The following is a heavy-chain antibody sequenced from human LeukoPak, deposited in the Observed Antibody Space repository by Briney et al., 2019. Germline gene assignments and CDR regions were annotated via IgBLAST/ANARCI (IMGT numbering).Heavy chain of an antibody. CDR2: VNNDGSST. D-gene: IGHD1-1*01. CDR1: GFTFSSYW. J-gene: IGHJ4*02. CDR3: ARGGWGTGTDY. Sequence: GGSLRLSCAASGFTFSSYWMHWVRQAPGKGLVWVSRVNNDGSSTTYADSAKGRFTISRDNAKNTIYLQMNSLRAEDTAVYYCARGGWGTGTDYWGQGTLVTVSS. V-gene: IGHV3-74*01.